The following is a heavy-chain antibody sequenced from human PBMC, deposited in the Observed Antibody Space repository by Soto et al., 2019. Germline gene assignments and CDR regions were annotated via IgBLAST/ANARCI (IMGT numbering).Heavy chain of an antibody. J-gene: IGHJ6*02. CDR2: ISYDGSNK. V-gene: IGHV3-30-3*01. Sequence: GGSLRLSCAASGFTFSSYAMHWVRQAPGKGLEWVAVISYDGSNKYYADSVKGRFTISRDNSKNTLYLQMNSLRAEDTAVYYCARDRDTAMVYYYYYYGMDVWGQGTTVTVSS. CDR3: ARDRDTAMVYYYYYYGMDV. D-gene: IGHD5-18*01. CDR1: GFTFSSYA.